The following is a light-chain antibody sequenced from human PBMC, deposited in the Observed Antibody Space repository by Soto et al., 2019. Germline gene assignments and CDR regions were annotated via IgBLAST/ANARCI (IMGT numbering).Light chain of an antibody. V-gene: IGKV3-15*01. CDR2: GAS. CDR3: QQYNNWWT. J-gene: IGKJ1*01. Sequence: EIAMTQSPVTLSASPGERATLSCRASQSVSSSYLAWYQQKPGQAPRLLIYGASTRATGIPARFSGSGSGTEFTLTISSLQSEDFAVYYCQQYNNWWTFGQGTKVDNK. CDR1: QSVSSSY.